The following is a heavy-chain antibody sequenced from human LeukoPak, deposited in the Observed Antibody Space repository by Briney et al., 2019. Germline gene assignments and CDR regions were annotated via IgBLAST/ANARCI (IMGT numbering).Heavy chain of an antibody. CDR2: INPNSGGT. Sequence: ASLKVSCKAPGYTSSGSYIHWVRHAPGQGLEWMGWINPNSGGTNYAQKFQGRVTMTRDTSISTVYMERSRLRYDDTAVYYCARPYFQWELRYWGPGTLVTVSS. J-gene: IGHJ4*02. D-gene: IGHD1-26*01. CDR1: GYTSSGSY. CDR3: ARPYFQWELRY. V-gene: IGHV1-2*02.